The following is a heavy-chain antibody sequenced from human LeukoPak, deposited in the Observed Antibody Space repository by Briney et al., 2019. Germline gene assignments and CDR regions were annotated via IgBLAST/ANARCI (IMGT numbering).Heavy chain of an antibody. CDR1: GYTFTSYG. D-gene: IGHD5-12*01. V-gene: IGHV1-2*02. Sequence: GASVKVSCKASGYTFTSYGISWVRQAPGQGLEWMGWINPNSGGTNYAQKFQGRVTMTRDTSISTAYMELSRLRSDDTAVYYCAKDRYGDYEAPFHYYMDAWGRGTTVTVSS. CDR3: AKDRYGDYEAPFHYYMDA. J-gene: IGHJ6*03. CDR2: INPNSGGT.